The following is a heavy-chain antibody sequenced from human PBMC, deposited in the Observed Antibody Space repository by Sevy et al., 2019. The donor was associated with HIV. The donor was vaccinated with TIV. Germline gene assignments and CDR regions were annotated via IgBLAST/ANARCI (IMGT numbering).Heavy chain of an antibody. Sequence: GGSLRLSCAASGFTFSSYWMSWVRQAPGKGLEWVANINQDGSGKYYVDSVKGRLTISRDNAKNLLYLQMNSLRAEDTAVYYCARDPIAATGAWGQGTLVTVSS. CDR2: INQDGSGK. V-gene: IGHV3-7*01. CDR1: GFTFSSYW. D-gene: IGHD6-13*01. J-gene: IGHJ5*02. CDR3: ARDPIAATGA.